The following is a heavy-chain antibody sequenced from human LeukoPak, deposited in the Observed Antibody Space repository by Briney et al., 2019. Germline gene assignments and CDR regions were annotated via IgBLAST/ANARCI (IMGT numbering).Heavy chain of an antibody. Sequence: PSETLSLTCTVSGGSISNYDWSWIRQPAGQGTEWIGRIYTSGSTNYNPSLKSRGTMSEDTSKKQFYLKLSSVTAADTAVYYCARLSSSWYQDWYFDLWGRGTLVTVSS. J-gene: IGHJ2*01. V-gene: IGHV4-4*07. CDR1: GGSISNYD. CDR2: IYTSGST. CDR3: ARLSSSWYQDWYFDL. D-gene: IGHD6-13*01.